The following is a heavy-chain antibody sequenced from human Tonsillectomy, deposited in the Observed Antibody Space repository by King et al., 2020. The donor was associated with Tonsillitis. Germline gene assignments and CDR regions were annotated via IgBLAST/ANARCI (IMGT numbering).Heavy chain of an antibody. D-gene: IGHD4-11*01. CDR1: GFTFGDYV. CDR3: TRETLQYYYYMDV. V-gene: IGHV3-49*04. J-gene: IGHJ6*03. Sequence: VQLVESGGGLVQPGRSLRLSCTTSGFTFGDYVMNWVRQAPGKGLEWGGFIITTAYGGTTIYAASVEGRLTILRDDSKSIAYLQMNILKTEDTAVYYCTRETLQYYYYMDVWGKGTTVTVSS. CDR2: IITTAYGGTT.